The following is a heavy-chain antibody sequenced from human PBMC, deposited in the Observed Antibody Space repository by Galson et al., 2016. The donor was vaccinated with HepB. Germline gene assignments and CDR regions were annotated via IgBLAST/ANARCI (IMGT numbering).Heavy chain of an antibody. Sequence: SLRLSCAASGFTLSNYALHWVRQAPGRGLEWVAVISFDGSNKYYADSVKGRFTISRDKSKKTLYLHMNSLRPEDTAVYYCAREMGQFNDAFDLWGQGTRVTVSS. J-gene: IGHJ3*01. CDR2: ISFDGSNK. CDR1: GFTLSNYA. CDR3: AREMGQFNDAFDL. V-gene: IGHV3-30*04. D-gene: IGHD3-16*01.